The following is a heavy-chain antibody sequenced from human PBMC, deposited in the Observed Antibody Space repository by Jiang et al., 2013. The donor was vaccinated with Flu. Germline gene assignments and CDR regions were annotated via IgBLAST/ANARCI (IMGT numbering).Heavy chain of an antibody. V-gene: IGHV2-70*11. CDR2: IDWDDDK. CDR1: GFSLSTSGMC. CDR3: ARILGESYNNYGAYYYHGMDV. J-gene: IGHJ6*02. Sequence: KPTQTLTLTCTFSGFSLSTSGMCVSWIRQPPGKALEWLARIDWDDDKYYTTSLETRLTISKDTSKNQVVLTMTNMDPVDTATYYCARILGESYNNYGAYYYHGMDVWGQGTTVTVSS. D-gene: IGHD3-10*01.